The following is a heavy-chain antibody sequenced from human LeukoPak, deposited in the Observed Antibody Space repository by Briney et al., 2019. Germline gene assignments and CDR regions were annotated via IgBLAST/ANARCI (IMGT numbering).Heavy chain of an antibody. Sequence: SVKVSCKASGGTFSSYAISWVRQAPGQGLEWMGGIIPIFGTANYAQKFQGRVTITTDESTSTAYMELSSLRSEDTAVYYCARDPTQGYYDFWSGHYKGWFDPWGQGTLVTVSS. D-gene: IGHD3-3*01. CDR2: IIPIFGTA. CDR3: ARDPTQGYYDFWSGHYKGWFDP. V-gene: IGHV1-69*05. CDR1: GGTFSSYA. J-gene: IGHJ5*02.